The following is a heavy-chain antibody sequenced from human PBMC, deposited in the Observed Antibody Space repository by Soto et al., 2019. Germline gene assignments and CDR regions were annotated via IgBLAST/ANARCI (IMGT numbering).Heavy chain of an antibody. J-gene: IGHJ6*03. CDR1: GYTFTSYD. Sequence: ASVKVSCKASGYTFTSYDINWVRQATGQGLEWMGWMNPNSGNTGYAQKFQGRVTMTRNTSISTAYMELSSLRSEDTAVYYCARRGYGSRWPNVYMDVWGKGTTVTVSS. CDR2: MNPNSGNT. CDR3: ARRGYGSRWPNVYMDV. V-gene: IGHV1-8*01. D-gene: IGHD6-13*01.